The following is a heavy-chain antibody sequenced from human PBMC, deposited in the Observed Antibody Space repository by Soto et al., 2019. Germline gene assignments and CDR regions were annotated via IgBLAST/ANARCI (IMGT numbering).Heavy chain of an antibody. CDR2: INPSGGST. D-gene: IGHD1-26*01. J-gene: IGHJ3*02. V-gene: IGHV1-46*01. CDR1: GYTFTSYY. Sequence: DSVKVSCKASGYTFTSYYMHWVRQAPGQGLEWMGIINPSGGSTSYAQKFQGRVTMTRDTSTSTVYMELSSLRSEDTAVYYCTNGSYGGGDRDAVLDAFDSWGQGKRVT. CDR3: TNGSYGGGDRDAVLDAFDS.